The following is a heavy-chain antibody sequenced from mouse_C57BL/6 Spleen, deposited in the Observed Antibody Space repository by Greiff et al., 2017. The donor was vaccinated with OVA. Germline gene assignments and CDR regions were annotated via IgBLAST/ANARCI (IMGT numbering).Heavy chain of an antibody. D-gene: IGHD4-1*02. CDR1: GFTFSNYW. CDR3: TGPPTVAWFAY. J-gene: IGHJ3*01. CDR2: IRLKSDNYAT. V-gene: IGHV6-3*01. Sequence: EVKVIESGGGLVQPGGSMKLSCVASGFTFSNYWMNWVRQSPEKGLEWVAQIRLKSDNYATHYAESVKGRFTISRDDSKSSVYLQMNNLRGEDTGIYYCTGPPTVAWFAYWGQGTLVTVSA.